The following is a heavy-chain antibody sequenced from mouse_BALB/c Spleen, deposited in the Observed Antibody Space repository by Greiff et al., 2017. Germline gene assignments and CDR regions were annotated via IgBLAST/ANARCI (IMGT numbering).Heavy chain of an antibody. D-gene: IGHD2-3*01. V-gene: IGHV5-4*02. CDR3: ARAVDGYNYFDY. CDR1: GFTFSDYY. Sequence: DVQLVESGGGLVKPGGSLKLSCAASGFTFSDYYMYWVRQTPEKRLEWVATISDGGSYTYYPDSVKGRFTISRDNAKNNLYLQMSSLKSEDTAMYYCARAVDGYNYFDYWGQGTTLTVSS. J-gene: IGHJ2*01. CDR2: ISDGGSYT.